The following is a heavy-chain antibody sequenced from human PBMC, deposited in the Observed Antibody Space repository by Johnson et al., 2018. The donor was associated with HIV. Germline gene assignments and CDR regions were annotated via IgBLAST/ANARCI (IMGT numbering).Heavy chain of an antibody. Sequence: EVQLVESGGGLVQRGGSLRLSCAASGFTLSNYWMSWVRQAPGKGLEWVANINQDGSEKYFVDSVKGRFTISRDNAKNSLYLQMNTLRAEDTAVYYCARLIAVVRGGFDIWGQGTMVTVSA. D-gene: IGHD3-22*01. CDR2: INQDGSEK. CDR3: ARLIAVVRGGFDI. V-gene: IGHV3-7*05. CDR1: GFTLSNYW. J-gene: IGHJ3*02.